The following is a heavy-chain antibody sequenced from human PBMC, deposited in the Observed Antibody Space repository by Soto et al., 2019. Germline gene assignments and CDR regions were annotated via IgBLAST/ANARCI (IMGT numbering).Heavy chain of an antibody. CDR3: ARVDRTPRYYYYGMDV. CDR2: IYYSGST. D-gene: IGHD2-2*01. Sequence: PSETLSLTCTVSGGSISSYYWSWIRQPPGKGLEWIGYIYYSGSTNYNPSLKSRVTISVDTSKNQFSLKLSPVTAADTAVYYCARVDRTPRYYYYGMDVWGQGTTVTVSS. CDR1: GGSISSYY. V-gene: IGHV4-59*01. J-gene: IGHJ6*02.